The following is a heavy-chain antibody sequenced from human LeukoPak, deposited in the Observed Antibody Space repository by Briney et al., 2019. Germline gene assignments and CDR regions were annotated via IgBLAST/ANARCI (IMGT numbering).Heavy chain of an antibody. Sequence: ASVKVSCKASGYTFTSYYMHWVRQAPGQGLEWMGLFNPSGGGTSYAQKFQGRVTMTRDTSTSTVYMELSSLRSEDTAVYYCAKDAVAGTYFFDYWGQGTLVTVSP. CDR2: FNPSGGGT. CDR3: AKDAVAGTYFFDY. J-gene: IGHJ4*02. D-gene: IGHD6-19*01. V-gene: IGHV1-46*01. CDR1: GYTFTSYY.